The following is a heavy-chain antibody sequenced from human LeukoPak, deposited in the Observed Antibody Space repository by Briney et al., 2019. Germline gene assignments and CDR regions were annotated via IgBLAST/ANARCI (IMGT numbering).Heavy chain of an antibody. D-gene: IGHD3-22*01. CDR3: AREYTMIVVVSGYFDY. CDR1: GYTFTGYY. CDR2: INPNGGGT. Sequence: ASVKVSCKASGYTFTGYYMHWVRQAPGQGLEWMGWINPNGGGTNYAQKFQGRVTMTRDTSISTAYMELSRLRSDDTAVYYCAREYTMIVVVSGYFDYWGQGTLVTVSS. V-gene: IGHV1-2*02. J-gene: IGHJ4*02.